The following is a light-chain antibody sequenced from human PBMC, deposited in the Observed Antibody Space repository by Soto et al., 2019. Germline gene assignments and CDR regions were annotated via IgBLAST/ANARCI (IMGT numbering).Light chain of an antibody. CDR1: QGISNY. CDR3: QQYNSAPMYT. CDR2: AAS. J-gene: IGKJ2*01. Sequence: DIQMTQSPSSLSASVGDRVTITCRASQGISNYLAWYQQKPGKVPKLLIYAASTSQLGVPSRFSGSGSGTDFTLTISSLQPEDVATYYCQQYNSAPMYTFGQGTKLEIK. V-gene: IGKV1-27*01.